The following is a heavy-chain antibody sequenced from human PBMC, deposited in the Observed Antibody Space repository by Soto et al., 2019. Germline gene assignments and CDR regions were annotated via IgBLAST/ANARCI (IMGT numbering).Heavy chain of an antibody. V-gene: IGHV1-24*01. CDR3: ATSQAGPMVRGVMTY. Sequence: ASVKVSCKVSGYTLTELSMHWVRQAPGKGLEWMGGFDPEDGETIYAQKFQGRVTMTEDTSTDTAYMELSSLRPEDTAVYYCATSQAGPMVRGVMTYWGQGTLVTVSS. J-gene: IGHJ4*02. CDR2: FDPEDGET. CDR1: GYTLTELS. D-gene: IGHD3-10*01.